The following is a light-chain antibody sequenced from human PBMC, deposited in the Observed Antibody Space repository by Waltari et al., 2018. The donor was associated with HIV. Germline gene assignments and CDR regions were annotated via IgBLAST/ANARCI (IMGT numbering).Light chain of an antibody. V-gene: IGKV2-28*01. CDR3: MHGQQTPV. CDR2: LAS. CDR1: QSLLHNNGHNY. J-gene: IGKJ1*01. Sequence: DIALIQSPDSLAVSPGEPASISCRSSQSLLHNNGHNYLDWYIQRPGQAPELLIYLASRRASGVTDRIAGSGSGTDFILKISRVEPEDVGVYYCMHGQQTPVFGQGTQVEV.